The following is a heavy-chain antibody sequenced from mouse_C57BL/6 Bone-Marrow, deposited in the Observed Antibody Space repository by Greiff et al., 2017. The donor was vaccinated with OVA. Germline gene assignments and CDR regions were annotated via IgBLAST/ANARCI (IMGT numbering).Heavy chain of an antibody. D-gene: IGHD2-3*01. Sequence: VQLLQSGAELARPGASVKLSCKASGFTFTSYGISWVKQRTGQGLEWIGEIYPRSGNTYYTEKLKGQATLTADNSSSTAYMELRSLTSDDSAVYFCARCGYYEIFAYWGQGTLVTVSA. CDR3: ARCGYYEIFAY. CDR1: GFTFTSYG. J-gene: IGHJ3*01. CDR2: IYPRSGNT. V-gene: IGHV1-81*01.